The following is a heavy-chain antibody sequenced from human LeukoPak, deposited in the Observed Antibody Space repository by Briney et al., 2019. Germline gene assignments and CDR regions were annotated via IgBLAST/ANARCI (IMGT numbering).Heavy chain of an antibody. CDR2: IRSKADNYAT. J-gene: IGHJ4*02. Sequence: GGSLRLSCAASGFTFSGSPILWVRQASGKGLEWVGRIRSKADNYATAYAASVQGRCTISRDDSKSTAYLQLNSLKTGDTAVYYCTRPSYDSSVSGVVYWGQGTLVTVSS. CDR3: TRPSYDSSVSGVVY. CDR1: GFTFSGSP. D-gene: IGHD3-22*01. V-gene: IGHV3-73*01.